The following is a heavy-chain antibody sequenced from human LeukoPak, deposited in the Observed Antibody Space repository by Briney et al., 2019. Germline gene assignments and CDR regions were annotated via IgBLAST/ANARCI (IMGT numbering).Heavy chain of an antibody. V-gene: IGHV3-23*01. CDR2: NSGSGGTT. CDR1: GFKFTSYA. D-gene: IGHD2-15*01. J-gene: IGHJ4*02. CDR3: AKAPVTSCRGAFCYPFDY. Sequence: GGSLRLSCAASGFKFTSYAMSWVRQAPGKGLEWVSGNSGSGGTTYYAASVRGRFTISRDTSRSTLYLQMNSLRAEDAAVYYCAKAPVTSCRGAFCYPFDYWGQGTLVTVSS.